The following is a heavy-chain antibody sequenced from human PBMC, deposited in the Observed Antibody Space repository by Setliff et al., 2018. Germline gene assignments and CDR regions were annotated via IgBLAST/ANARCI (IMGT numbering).Heavy chain of an antibody. CDR2: IYSGGST. V-gene: IGHV3-66*02. D-gene: IGHD3-3*01. CDR3: ARGTYEVSAGDY. Sequence: PGGSLRLSCAAFGFTFGDFAMTWVRQAPGKGLEWVSVIYSGGSTYYADSVKGRFTISRDNSRNTLYLQMNSLRAEDTAVYYCARGTYEVSAGDYWGQGTLVTVSS. CDR1: GFTFGDFA. J-gene: IGHJ4*02.